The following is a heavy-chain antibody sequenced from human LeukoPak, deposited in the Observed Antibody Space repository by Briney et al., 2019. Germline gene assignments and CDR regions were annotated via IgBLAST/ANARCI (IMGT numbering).Heavy chain of an antibody. CDR1: GDSVSSNSAV. V-gene: IGHV6-1*01. Sequence: SQTLSLTCAISGDSVSSNSAVWNWIRQSPSRGLEWLGRTYYRSKWYNDYAVSVKSRITINPDTSKNQFSLQLNSVTPEDTAVYYCARGSGIAAAGTLWFDPWGQGTLVTVSS. CDR3: ARGSGIAAAGTLWFDP. D-gene: IGHD6-13*01. J-gene: IGHJ5*02. CDR2: TYYRSKWYN.